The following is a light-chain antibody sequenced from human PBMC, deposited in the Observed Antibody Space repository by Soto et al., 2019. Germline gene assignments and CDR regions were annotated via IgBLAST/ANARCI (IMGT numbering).Light chain of an antibody. CDR2: GAS. J-gene: IGKJ1*01. Sequence: EIVMTQSPATLSVSPGERATLSCRASQSVSSNLAWYQQKPGQAPRLLIYGASTRATGIPARFSGSGSGTEFTLTISSLQSEDFAVYYCQQYDVWRTFGQGTKVEMK. CDR1: QSVSSN. CDR3: QQYDVWRT. V-gene: IGKV3-15*01.